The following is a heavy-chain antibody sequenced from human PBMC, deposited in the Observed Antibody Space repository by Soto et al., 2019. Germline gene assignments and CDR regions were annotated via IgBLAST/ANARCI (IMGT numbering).Heavy chain of an antibody. D-gene: IGHD5-18*01. Sequence: QLQLQESGPGLVKPSETLSLTCTVSGGSISSSSYYWGWIRQPPGKGLEWIGSIYYSGSTYYNPSLKSRVTISVDTSKNQFSRKLSSVTAADTAVYYCARLPDVDTAMVFDYWGQGTLVTVSS. CDR1: GGSISSSSYY. V-gene: IGHV4-39*01. CDR3: ARLPDVDTAMVFDY. CDR2: IYYSGST. J-gene: IGHJ4*02.